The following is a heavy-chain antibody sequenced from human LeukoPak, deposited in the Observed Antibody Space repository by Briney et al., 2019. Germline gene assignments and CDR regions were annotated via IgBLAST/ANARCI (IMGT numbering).Heavy chain of an antibody. CDR1: GYSISSTYY. J-gene: IGHJ4*02. CDR3: ARAGQQLVEG. Sequence: SETLSLTCTVSGYSISSTYYWGWIRPPPGKGLEWVGSVFHSGNTYYNPSLKSRLTISVDTSKNQFSLKLSSVTAADTAVYYCARAGQQLVEGWGQGTLVTVSS. V-gene: IGHV4-38-2*02. CDR2: VFHSGNT. D-gene: IGHD6-13*01.